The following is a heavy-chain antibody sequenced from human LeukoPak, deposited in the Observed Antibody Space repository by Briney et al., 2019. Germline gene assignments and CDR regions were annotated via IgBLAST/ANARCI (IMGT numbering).Heavy chain of an antibody. CDR3: ARSAMATTDTANFDY. V-gene: IGHV1-69*05. CDR1: GGTFSSYA. D-gene: IGHD5-18*01. J-gene: IGHJ4*02. CDR2: IIPIFGTA. Sequence: GASVKVSCTASGGTFSSYAISWVRQAPGQGLEGMGGIIPIFGTANYAQKFQGRVTITTDESTSTAYMELSSLRSEDTAVYYCARSAMATTDTANFDYWGQGTLVTVSS.